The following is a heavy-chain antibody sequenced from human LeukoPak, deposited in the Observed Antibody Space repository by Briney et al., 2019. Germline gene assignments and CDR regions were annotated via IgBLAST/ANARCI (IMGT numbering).Heavy chain of an antibody. V-gene: IGHV3-30*18. D-gene: IGHD4-17*01. CDR2: ISYDGSNK. CDR3: AKDTMNNGDHPD. CDR1: GFTFSSYG. J-gene: IGHJ4*02. Sequence: GGSLRLSCAASGFTFSSYGMHWVRQAPGKGLEWVAVISYDGSNKYYADSVKGRFTISRDNAKNSLYLQMNSLRAEDTALYYCAKDTMNNGDHPDWGQGTLVTVSS.